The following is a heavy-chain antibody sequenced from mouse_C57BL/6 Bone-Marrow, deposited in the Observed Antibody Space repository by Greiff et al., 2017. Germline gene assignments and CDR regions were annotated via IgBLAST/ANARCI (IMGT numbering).Heavy chain of an antibody. V-gene: IGHV1-81*01. CDR3: ARSMGGYCDY. Sequence: VQLQQSGAELARPGASVKLSCKASGYTFTSYGISWVKQRPGQGLEWIGEIYPRRGNTYYNEKFKGKATLTADKSSSPAYMELRSLTSEDSAVYFCARSMGGYCDYWGQGTTLTVSS. CDR2: IYPRRGNT. CDR1: GYTFTSYG. J-gene: IGHJ2*01.